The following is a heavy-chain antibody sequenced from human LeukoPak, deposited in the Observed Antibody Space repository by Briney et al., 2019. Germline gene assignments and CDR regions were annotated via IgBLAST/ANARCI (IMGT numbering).Heavy chain of an antibody. CDR1: GGSISSSSYY. CDR2: IYYSGST. CDR3: ARRLTRYYFDY. D-gene: IGHD2-21*02. V-gene: IGHV4-39*01. J-gene: IGHJ4*02. Sequence: PSETLSLTCTVSGGSISSSSYYWGWIRQPPGKGLECIGSIYYSGSTYYTPSLKSRVTISVDTSKNQFSLKLSSVTAADTAVYYCARRLTRYYFDYWGQGTLVTVSS.